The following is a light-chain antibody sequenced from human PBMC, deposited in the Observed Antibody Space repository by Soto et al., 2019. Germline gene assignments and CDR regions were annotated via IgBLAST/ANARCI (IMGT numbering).Light chain of an antibody. Sequence: TVMTQSPATLSMSPGDRAALSCRASLNVATNMAWYQQKPGQAPRLLIYGASIRATGVPARFTGSGSGTEFTLTSNHLQSEYFAVYYCHQYNTGLRTFGRGTRVEV. CDR2: GAS. CDR3: HQYNTGLRT. J-gene: IGKJ1*01. CDR1: LNVATN. V-gene: IGKV3-15*01.